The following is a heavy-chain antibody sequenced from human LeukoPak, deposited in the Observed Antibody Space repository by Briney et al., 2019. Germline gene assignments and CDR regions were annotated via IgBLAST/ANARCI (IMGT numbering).Heavy chain of an antibody. Sequence: ASVKVSCKASGYTFTDYYMDWVRQAPGQGLEWMGWINPNSGGTNYAQQFQGRVTMSRDTSNSTAYMELGRLRSDGTAVYYCAGGGPRGDVDYWGQGTLVNVSS. CDR1: GYTFTDYY. V-gene: IGHV1-2*02. CDR2: INPNSGGT. D-gene: IGHD3-10*01. J-gene: IGHJ4*02. CDR3: AGGGPRGDVDY.